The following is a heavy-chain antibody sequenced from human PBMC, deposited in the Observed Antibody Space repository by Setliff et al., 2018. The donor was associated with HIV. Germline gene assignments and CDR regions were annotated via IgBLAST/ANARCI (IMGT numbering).Heavy chain of an antibody. CDR3: AKGDSFVFSYVYPDY. Sequence: GGSLRLSCAASGFSFRTYNMNWVRQAPGKGLEWVSSISSDGRYIYYADSVKGRFTISRDDAKSSLYLQMYSLRAEDTAVYYCAKGDSFVFSYVYPDYWGPGTLVTVSS. CDR2: ISSDGRYI. J-gene: IGHJ4*02. V-gene: IGHV3-21*01. CDR1: GFSFRTYN. D-gene: IGHD3-22*01.